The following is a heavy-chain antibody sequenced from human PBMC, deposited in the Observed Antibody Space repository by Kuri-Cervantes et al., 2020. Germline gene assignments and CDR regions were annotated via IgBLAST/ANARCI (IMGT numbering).Heavy chain of an antibody. Sequence: GGSLRLSCAASGFTFSSYAMHWVRQAPGKGLEWVAVISYDGSNKYYADSVKGRFTISRDNSKNSLYLQMNSLRTEDTALYYCAKELHSYGLAYWGQGTLGTVSS. V-gene: IGHV3-30-3*01. CDR3: AKELHSYGLAY. J-gene: IGHJ4*02. D-gene: IGHD5-18*01. CDR1: GFTFSSYA. CDR2: ISYDGSNK.